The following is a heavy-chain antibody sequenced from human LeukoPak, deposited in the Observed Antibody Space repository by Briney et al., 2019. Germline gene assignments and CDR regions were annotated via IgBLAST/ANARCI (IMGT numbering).Heavy chain of an antibody. V-gene: IGHV4-39*07. CDR2: IYYSGST. D-gene: IGHD3-3*01. CDR3: ARDATYYDFLFYFYMDV. Sequence: PSETLSLTCTVSGGSISSSSHYWGWLPQPPGKGPEWIGSIYYSGSTYYNPSLKSRVTISVDTSKNQFSLKLSSVTAADTAVYYCARDATYYDFLFYFYMDVWGKGTTVTVSS. J-gene: IGHJ6*03. CDR1: GGSISSSSHY.